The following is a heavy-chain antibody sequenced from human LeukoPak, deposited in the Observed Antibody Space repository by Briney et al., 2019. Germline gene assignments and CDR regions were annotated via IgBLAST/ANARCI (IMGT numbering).Heavy chain of an antibody. V-gene: IGHV4-34*01. J-gene: IGHJ6*02. CDR1: GGSFSGYY. D-gene: IGHD3-22*01. CDR2: INHSGST. CDR3: ARDGGDDSSGYYSFRPYYYYGMDV. Sequence: SETLSLTCAVYGGSFSGYYWSWIRQPPGKGLEWIGEINHSGSTNYNPSLKSRVTISVDTSKNQFSLKLSSVTAADTAVYYCARDGGDDSSGYYSFRPYYYYGMDVWGQGTTVTVSS.